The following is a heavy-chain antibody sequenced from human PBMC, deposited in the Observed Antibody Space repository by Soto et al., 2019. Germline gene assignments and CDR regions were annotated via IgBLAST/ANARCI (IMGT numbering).Heavy chain of an antibody. J-gene: IGHJ4*02. D-gene: IGHD3-16*01. V-gene: IGHV4-38-2*02. Sequence: TSETLSITCTVSGGSISSGFYWGWIRQPPGKGLEWIGNVHHTGKTDYTPSLKSRVTISLDTSKNHFSLKLTSVTAADTAVYYCARDRPSGSYGYWGQGTLVTVSS. CDR3: ARDRPSGSYGY. CDR2: VHHTGKT. CDR1: GGSISSGFY.